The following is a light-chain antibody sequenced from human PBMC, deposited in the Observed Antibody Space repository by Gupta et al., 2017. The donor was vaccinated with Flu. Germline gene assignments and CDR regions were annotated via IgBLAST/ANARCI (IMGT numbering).Light chain of an antibody. Sequence: DLVLPQSPASLAVSLGERATINCKSSQSVLYSSDNKNYLAWYQQTPGQPPKLLISWAPTRESGVPDRCSGSGSGTDCTITIRSLEADDVAIYYCYQCYITPRTFGQGTKVEIK. J-gene: IGKJ1*01. CDR1: QSVLYSSDNKNY. CDR2: WAP. CDR3: YQCYITPRT. V-gene: IGKV4-1*01.